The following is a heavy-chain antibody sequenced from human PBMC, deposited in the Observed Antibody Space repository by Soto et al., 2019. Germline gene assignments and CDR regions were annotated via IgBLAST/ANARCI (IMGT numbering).Heavy chain of an antibody. D-gene: IGHD6-6*01. V-gene: IGHV4-30-2*01. CDR1: GGSISSGGYS. Sequence: QLQLQESGSGLVKPSQTLSLTCAVSGGSISSGGYSWSWIRQPPGKGLEWIGYIYHSGSTYYNPSLKRRVTXSXNRSKNQFSLRLSSVTAADTAVYYCAGGIAARPLGYWGQGTLVTVSS. CDR2: IYHSGST. J-gene: IGHJ4*02. CDR3: AGGIAARPLGY.